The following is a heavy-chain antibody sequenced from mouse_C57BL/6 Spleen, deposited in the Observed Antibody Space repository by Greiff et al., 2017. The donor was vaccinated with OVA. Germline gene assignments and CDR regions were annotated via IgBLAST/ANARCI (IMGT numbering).Heavy chain of an antibody. CDR3: ARYGYDYDGYFDV. J-gene: IGHJ1*03. Sequence: QVQLKQPGAELVRPGSSVKLSCKASGYTFTSYWMHWVKQRPIQGLEWIGNIDPSDSETHYNQKFKDKATLTVDKSSSTAYMQLSSLTSEDSSVYYCARYGYDYDGYFDVWGTGTTVTVSS. V-gene: IGHV1-52*01. D-gene: IGHD2-4*01. CDR1: GYTFTSYW. CDR2: IDPSDSET.